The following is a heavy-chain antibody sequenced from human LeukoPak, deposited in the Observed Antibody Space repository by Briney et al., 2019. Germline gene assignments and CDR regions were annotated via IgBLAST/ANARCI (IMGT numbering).Heavy chain of an antibody. D-gene: IGHD6-13*01. J-gene: IGHJ3*02. CDR1: GYSINSDS. V-gene: IGHV3-64*01. CDR2: ISSNGGST. Sequence: ETLSLTCTVSGYSINSDSYWDWVRQAPGKGLEYVSAISSNGGSTYYANSVKGRFTISRDNSKNTLYLQMGSLRAEDTAVYHCVRGVSISSSWYNDIWGQGTMVIVSS. CDR3: VRGVSISSSWYNDI.